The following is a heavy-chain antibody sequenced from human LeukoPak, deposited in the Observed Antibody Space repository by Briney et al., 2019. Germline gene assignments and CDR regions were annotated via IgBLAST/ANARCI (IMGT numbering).Heavy chain of an antibody. V-gene: IGHV3-21*01. Sequence: PGGSLRLSCAASGFTFSSYSMNWVRQAPGKGLEWVSSISSSSSYIYYADSVKGRFTISRDNAKNSLYLQMNSLRAEDTAVYYCARDPISLTYYYGSGRDMGADYWGQGTLVTVSS. D-gene: IGHD3-10*01. J-gene: IGHJ4*02. CDR1: GFTFSSYS. CDR3: ARDPISLTYYYGSGRDMGADY. CDR2: ISSSSSYI.